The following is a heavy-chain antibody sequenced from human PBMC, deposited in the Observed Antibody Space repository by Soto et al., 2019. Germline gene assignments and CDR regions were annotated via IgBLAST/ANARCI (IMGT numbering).Heavy chain of an antibody. CDR1: GDSISSYY. J-gene: IGHJ6*02. V-gene: IGHV4-59*01. Sequence: QVRLRESGPGLVKPSETLSLTCSVSGDSISSYYWSWIRQPPGKGLEWIGYMYNTGSTIYNPSLKSRVTISVDTSKNQFSLKLNSVTAADTAVYYCARDLWGYCGADCYPLDVWGQGTTVTVSS. CDR2: MYNTGST. D-gene: IGHD2-21*02. CDR3: ARDLWGYCGADCYPLDV.